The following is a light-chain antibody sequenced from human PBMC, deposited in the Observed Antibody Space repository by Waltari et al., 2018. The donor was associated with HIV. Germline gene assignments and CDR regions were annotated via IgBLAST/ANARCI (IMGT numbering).Light chain of an antibody. V-gene: IGKV1-27*01. J-gene: IGKJ5*01. Sequence: DIQMSQAPSSLSASVGDRVTITCRASRDISNDLVWYQQKSGEFPKLLMYAASALRSGVPSRFRGSGSGTDFTLTINGLQPEDVGSYYCQNYDSVPVAFGQGTRLEI. CDR1: RDISND. CDR3: QNYDSVPVA. CDR2: AAS.